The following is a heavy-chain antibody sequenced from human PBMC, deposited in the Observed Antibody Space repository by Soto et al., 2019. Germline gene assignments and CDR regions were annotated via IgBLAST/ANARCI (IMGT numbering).Heavy chain of an antibody. Sequence: QAQLVESGGGVVQPGRSLSLSCAASGFTFSSYGMHWVRQAPGTGLEWVAVISYDGGLQHYADSVKGRFTISRDNSKNMVLLQMNSLTAEDTAVYYCVSDRGYGHASVPYSWGQGTLVSVSS. D-gene: IGHD5-18*01. CDR1: GFTFSSYG. CDR2: ISYDGGLQ. CDR3: VSDRGYGHASVPYS. V-gene: IGHV3-30*03. J-gene: IGHJ4*02.